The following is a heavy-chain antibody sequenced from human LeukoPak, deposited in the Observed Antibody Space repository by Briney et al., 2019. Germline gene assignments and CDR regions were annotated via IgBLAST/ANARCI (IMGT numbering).Heavy chain of an antibody. CDR3: ARDKGCSGGSCNSTDAFDI. CDR2: ISSSGSTI. J-gene: IGHJ3*02. Sequence: GGSLRLSCAASGFTFSDYYMSWIRLAPGKGLEWVSYISSSGSTIYYADSVKGRFTISRDNAKNSLYLQMNSLRAEDTAVYYCARDKGCSGGSCNSTDAFDIWGQGTMVTVSS. CDR1: GFTFSDYY. V-gene: IGHV3-11*01. D-gene: IGHD2-15*01.